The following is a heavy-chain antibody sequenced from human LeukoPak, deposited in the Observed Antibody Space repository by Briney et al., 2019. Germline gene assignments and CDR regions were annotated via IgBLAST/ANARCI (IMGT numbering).Heavy chain of an antibody. D-gene: IGHD1-1*01. CDR1: GHSISRGYY. J-gene: IGHJ6*03. V-gene: IGHV4-38-2*01. Sequence: SETLSLTCAVSGHSISRGYYWGWIRQPPGKGLEWIGSIYHSGSTYYNPSLKSRVTISVDTSKNQFSLKLSSVTAAETAVYYCARQKVPNEPFYYNYYMDVWGKGTTVTVSS. CDR3: ARQKVPNEPFYYNYYMDV. CDR2: IYHSGST.